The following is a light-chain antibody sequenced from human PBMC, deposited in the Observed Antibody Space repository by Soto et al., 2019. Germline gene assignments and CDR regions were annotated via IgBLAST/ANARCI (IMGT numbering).Light chain of an antibody. CDR2: DAS. CDR3: QQYDSFWT. V-gene: IGKV1-5*01. J-gene: IGKJ1*01. CDR1: QHINNW. Sequence: DIQMTQSPSTLSASVGDRVTITCRASQHINNWVAWYQQRSGEAPRLLIYDASTLESGVPSRFSGSGSGTEFTLTISKLRPDDFATYYCQQYDSFWTFGHGTMVDIK.